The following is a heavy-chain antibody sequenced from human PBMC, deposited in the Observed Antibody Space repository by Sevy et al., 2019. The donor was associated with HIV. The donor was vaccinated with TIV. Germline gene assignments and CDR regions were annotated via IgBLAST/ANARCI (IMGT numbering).Heavy chain of an antibody. D-gene: IGHD3-16*01. CDR1: GFTFSANW. Sequence: GGSLRLSCAASGFTFSANWMNWVRQAPGKGLEWVANIKADGRDKNYVDSVEGRFTISRDNAKNLLFLQMNSLRVEDTAVYYCAHETFGRFESWGQGTLVTVSS. V-gene: IGHV3-7*01. CDR2: IKADGRDK. J-gene: IGHJ4*02. CDR3: AHETFGRFES.